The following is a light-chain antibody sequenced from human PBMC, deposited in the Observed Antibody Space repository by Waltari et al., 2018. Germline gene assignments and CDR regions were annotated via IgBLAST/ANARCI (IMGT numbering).Light chain of an antibody. CDR1: SIDVGIYTH. J-gene: IGLJ1*01. CDR2: EGT. CDR3: CSYAERSTFYV. V-gene: IGLV2-23*01. Sequence: QSALTQPASVSGSPRQSITISCTGTSIDVGIYTHVSWYQQYPGKAPKLIIYEGTKRPAGVSNRFSGSKSGNTASLTISRLQAEDEADYYCCSYAERSTFYVFGTGTRVTVL.